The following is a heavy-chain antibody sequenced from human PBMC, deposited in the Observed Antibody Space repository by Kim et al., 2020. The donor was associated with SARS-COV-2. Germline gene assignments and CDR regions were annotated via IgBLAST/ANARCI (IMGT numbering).Heavy chain of an antibody. Sequence: GGSLRLSCAASGFTVSRNYMSWVRQAPGKGLEWVSSLRSGGSTFYADSVKGRCTISADNFGNAMYLQMHSLRGDDTAVYYCSRGPSPWFFDSWGQGTLVT. CDR3: SRGPSPWFFDS. V-gene: IGHV3-53*01. CDR1: GFTVSRNY. J-gene: IGHJ4*02. D-gene: IGHD3-9*01. CDR2: LRSGGST.